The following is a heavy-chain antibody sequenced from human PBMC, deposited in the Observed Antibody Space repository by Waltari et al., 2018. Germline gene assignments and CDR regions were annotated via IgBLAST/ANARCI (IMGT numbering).Heavy chain of an antibody. CDR3: TTSSYCGTTTCYQYYGMDV. CDR1: GGSFSSYS. D-gene: IGHD2-2*01. Sequence: QVRLVQSGAEVKKPGSSVKVSCKAFGGSFSSYSINWVRQAPGQGLEWMGGIIPVFETANYAQQFQDRLAITADESTSTAYMGLSSLGSEDTAAYYCTTSSYCGTTTCYQYYGMDVWGQGTTVTVSS. CDR2: IIPVFETA. J-gene: IGHJ6*02. V-gene: IGHV1-69*01.